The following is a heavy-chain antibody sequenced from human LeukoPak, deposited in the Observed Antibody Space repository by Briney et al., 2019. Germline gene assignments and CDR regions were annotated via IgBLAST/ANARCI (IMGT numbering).Heavy chain of an antibody. CDR2: MNPNSGNT. CDR1: GYTFTSYD. Sequence: ASVKVFCKASGYTFTSYDIIWVRQATGQGLEWMGWMNPNSGNTGYAQKFQGRVTMTRNTSISTAYMELSSLRSEDTAVYYCARGEEYSYYYYWGQGTLVTVPS. V-gene: IGHV1-8*01. D-gene: IGHD5-18*01. J-gene: IGHJ4*02. CDR3: ARGEEYSYYYY.